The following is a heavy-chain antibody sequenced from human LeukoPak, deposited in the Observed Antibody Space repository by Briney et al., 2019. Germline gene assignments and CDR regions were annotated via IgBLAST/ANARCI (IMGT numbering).Heavy chain of an antibody. J-gene: IGHJ4*02. Sequence: GGSLRLSCTASGFTFNIYAMNWVRQAPGKGLEWVSTISGNGDGTYYADSVKGRFTISRDNSKNTLYLQMNSLSPEDTAVYYCALSSSGFYRSYFDYWGQGTLVTVSS. CDR3: ALSSSGFYRSYFDY. CDR2: ISGNGDGT. CDR1: GFTFNIYA. D-gene: IGHD3-22*01. V-gene: IGHV3-23*01.